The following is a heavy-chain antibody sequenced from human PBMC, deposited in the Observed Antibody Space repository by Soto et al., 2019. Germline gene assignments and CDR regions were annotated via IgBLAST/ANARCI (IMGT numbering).Heavy chain of an antibody. CDR2: IIPIFGTA. D-gene: IGHD3-3*02. CDR3: ARDISSPHYYYYGMDV. V-gene: IGHV1-69*01. J-gene: IGHJ6*02. Sequence: QVQLVQSGAEVKKPGSSVKVSCKASGGTFSSYAISWVRQAPGQGLEWMGGIIPIFGTANYAQKFQGRVTMTADESTSTAYMERSSLRSEDTAVYYCARDISSPHYYYYGMDVWGQGTTVTVSS. CDR1: GGTFSSYA.